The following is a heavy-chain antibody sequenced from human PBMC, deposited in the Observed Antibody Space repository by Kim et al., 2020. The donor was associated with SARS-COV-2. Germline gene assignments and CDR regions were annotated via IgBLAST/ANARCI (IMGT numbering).Heavy chain of an antibody. CDR3: AKDIHSSSWYFWEYFQH. V-gene: IGHV3-43*01. Sequence: VTGRFTISRDNSNNSLYLQMNSLRTYDTALYYCAKDIHSSSWYFWEYFQHWGRGTLVTVSS. J-gene: IGHJ1*01. D-gene: IGHD6-13*01.